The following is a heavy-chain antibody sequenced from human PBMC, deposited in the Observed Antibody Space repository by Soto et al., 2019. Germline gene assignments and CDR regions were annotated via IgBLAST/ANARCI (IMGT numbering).Heavy chain of an antibody. V-gene: IGHV3-30*18. Sequence: GGSLRLSCAASGFTFSSYGMHWVRQAPGKGLEWVAVISYDGSNKYYADSVKGRFTISRDNSKNTLYLQMSSLRAEDTAVYYCAKDGIAAAGTYYGMDVWGQETTVTVSS. D-gene: IGHD6-13*01. CDR2: ISYDGSNK. J-gene: IGHJ6*02. CDR3: AKDGIAAAGTYYGMDV. CDR1: GFTFSSYG.